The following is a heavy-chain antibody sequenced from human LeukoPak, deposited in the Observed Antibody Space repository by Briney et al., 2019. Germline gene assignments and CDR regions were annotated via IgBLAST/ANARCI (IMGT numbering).Heavy chain of an antibody. D-gene: IGHD3-10*01. CDR3: ARDQAWGGFDY. CDR1: GGSISSGGYY. CDR2: IYYSGST. Sequence: PSETLSLTCTVSGGSISSGGYYWSWIRQHPGKGLEWIGYIYYSGSTYYNPSLKSRVTISVDTSKNQFSLKLSSVTAADTAVYYCARDQAWGGFDYWGQGTLVTVSS. V-gene: IGHV4-31*03. J-gene: IGHJ4*02.